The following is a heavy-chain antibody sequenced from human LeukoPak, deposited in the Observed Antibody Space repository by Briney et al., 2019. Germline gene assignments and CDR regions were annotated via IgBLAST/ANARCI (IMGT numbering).Heavy chain of an antibody. V-gene: IGHV3-7*01. Sequence: PGGSLRLSCAASGFTFSSYWMSWVRQAPGKGLEWVANIKQDGSEKYYVDSVKGRFTISRDNAKNSLYLQMNSLRAVDTAVYYCARDPRYCSSTSCHDAFDIWGQGTMVTVSS. CDR3: ARDPRYCSSTSCHDAFDI. CDR1: GFTFSSYW. D-gene: IGHD2-2*01. CDR2: IKQDGSEK. J-gene: IGHJ3*02.